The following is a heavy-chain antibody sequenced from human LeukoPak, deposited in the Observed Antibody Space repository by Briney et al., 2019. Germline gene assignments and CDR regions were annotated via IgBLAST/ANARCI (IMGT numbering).Heavy chain of an antibody. V-gene: IGHV3-53*01. CDR3: VRGDYGDYTLFDY. J-gene: IGHJ4*02. CDR1: GFTVSSNY. CDR2: IYSGGST. D-gene: IGHD4-17*01. Sequence: PGGSLRLSCAASGFTVSSNYMSWGRQAPGKGLEWVSVIYSGGSTYYADSVKGRFTISRDNSKNTLYLQMNSLRAEDTAVYYCVRGDYGDYTLFDYWGQGTLVTVSS.